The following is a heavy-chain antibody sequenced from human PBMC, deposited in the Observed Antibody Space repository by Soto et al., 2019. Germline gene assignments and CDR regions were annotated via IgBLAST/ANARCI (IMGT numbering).Heavy chain of an antibody. J-gene: IGHJ6*02. D-gene: IGHD5-12*01. CDR1: GYTFTGYY. CDR2: INPNSGGT. CDR3: ARGEWGSGYDRYYYGMDV. Sequence: QVQLVQSGAEVKKPGASVKVSCKASGYTFTGYYMHWVRQAPGQGLEWMGWINPNSGGTNYAQKFQGWVTMTRDTSSSTAYMELSRLRSDDTAVYYCARGEWGSGYDRYYYGMDVWGQGTTVTVSS. V-gene: IGHV1-2*04.